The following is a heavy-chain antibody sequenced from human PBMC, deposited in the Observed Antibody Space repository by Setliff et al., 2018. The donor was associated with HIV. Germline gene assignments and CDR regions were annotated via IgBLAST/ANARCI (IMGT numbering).Heavy chain of an antibody. D-gene: IGHD3-3*01. J-gene: IGHJ2*01. V-gene: IGHV3-49*03. CDR1: GFTFGDYA. Sequence: PGGSLRLSCTASGFTFGDYAMSWFRQAPGKGLEWVGFIRSKAYGGTTEYAASVKGRFTISRDDSKSIAYLQMNSLKTEDTAVYYCTREGTYYDFWSGSSAAKWYFDLWGRGTLVTVSS. CDR3: TREGTYYDFWSGSSAAKWYFDL. CDR2: IRSKAYGGTT.